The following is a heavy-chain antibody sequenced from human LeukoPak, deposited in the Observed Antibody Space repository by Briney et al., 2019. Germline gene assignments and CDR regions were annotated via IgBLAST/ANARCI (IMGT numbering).Heavy chain of an antibody. V-gene: IGHV4-34*01. CDR2: INHSGST. D-gene: IGHD3-10*01. J-gene: IGHJ6*03. Sequence: SETLSLTCAVYGGSFSGYYWSWIRQPPGKGLEWIGEINHSGSTNYNPSLKSRVTISVGTSKNQFSLKLSSVTAADTAVYYCAREGGYYYGSGSYYTPRYYYYMDVWGKGTTVTVSS. CDR3: AREGGYYYGSGSYYTPRYYYYMDV. CDR1: GGSFSGYY.